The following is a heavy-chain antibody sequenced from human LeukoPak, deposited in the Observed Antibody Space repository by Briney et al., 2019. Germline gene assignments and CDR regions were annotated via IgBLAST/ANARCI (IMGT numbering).Heavy chain of an antibody. CDR3: VRVLEGSSGQHWYFDL. CDR1: GFPFTNYY. CDR2: INPTGTST. J-gene: IGHJ2*01. Sequence: ASVKVSCKASGFPFTNYYMHWVRQAPGQGLEWVGLINPTGTSTNYAQKFRGRVTMTRDTSTTTVYMELSSLRSEDTAVYYCVRVLEGSSGQHWYFDLWGRGTLVTVSS. D-gene: IGHD6-19*01. V-gene: IGHV1-46*01.